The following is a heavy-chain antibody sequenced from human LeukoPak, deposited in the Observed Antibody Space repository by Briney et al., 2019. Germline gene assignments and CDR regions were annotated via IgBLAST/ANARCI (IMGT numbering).Heavy chain of an antibody. CDR1: GGSISSGDYY. Sequence: SETLSLTCTVSGGSISSGDYYWSWIRQPPGKGLEWIGYIYYSGSTYYNPSLKSRVTISVDTSKNQFSLKLSSVTAADTAVYYCARAHVDDVEMVYAVRAFDIWGQGTLVTVSS. V-gene: IGHV4-30-4*01. J-gene: IGHJ3*02. CDR2: IYYSGST. D-gene: IGHD2-8*01. CDR3: ARAHVDDVEMVYAVRAFDI.